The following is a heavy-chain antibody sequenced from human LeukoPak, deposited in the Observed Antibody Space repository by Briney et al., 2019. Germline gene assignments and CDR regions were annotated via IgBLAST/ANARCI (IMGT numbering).Heavy chain of an antibody. CDR1: GFTFSNYW. V-gene: IGHV3-74*01. D-gene: IGHD1-26*01. Sequence: GGSLRLSCAASGFTFSNYWMHWVRQAPGKGLVWVSRINSDGSSTRYADSVKGRFTIPRDNAKNTLYLQMNSLRAEDTAVYYCARGGGSYNFDYWGQGTLVTVSS. CDR3: ARGGGSYNFDY. J-gene: IGHJ4*02. CDR2: INSDGSST.